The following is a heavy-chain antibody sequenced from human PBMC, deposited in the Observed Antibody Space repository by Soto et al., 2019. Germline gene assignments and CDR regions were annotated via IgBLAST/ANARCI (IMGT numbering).Heavy chain of an antibody. CDR1: GYTFTTIR. CDR3: ARDSSGWYDF. V-gene: IGHV1-18*01. D-gene: IGHD6-19*01. J-gene: IGHJ5*01. CDR2: IRPHNGVT. Sequence: QVQLVQSAADVGKPGASVKVSCNASGYTFTTIRLSWVRQAPGQGLEWMGWIRPHNGVTQYPQKFRGIVTMTGDTSTTTAYLEVRSLRPVDTAVFYCARDSSGWYDFWGQGTLVTVSS.